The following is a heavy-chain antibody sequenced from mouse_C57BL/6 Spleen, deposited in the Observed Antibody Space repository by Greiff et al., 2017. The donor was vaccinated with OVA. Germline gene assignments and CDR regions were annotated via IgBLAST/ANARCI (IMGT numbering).Heavy chain of an antibody. CDR2: IWRGGST. J-gene: IGHJ4*01. Sequence: QVQLQQSGPGLVQPSQSLSITCTVSGFSLTSYGVHWVRQSPGKGLEWLGVIWRGGSTDYNAAFMSRLSITKDNSKSQVFFKMNSLQADDTAIYYCAKKGSYYGNLYYAMDYWGQGTSVTVSS. CDR3: AKKGSYYGNLYYAMDY. CDR1: GFSLTSYG. V-gene: IGHV2-5*01. D-gene: IGHD2-1*01.